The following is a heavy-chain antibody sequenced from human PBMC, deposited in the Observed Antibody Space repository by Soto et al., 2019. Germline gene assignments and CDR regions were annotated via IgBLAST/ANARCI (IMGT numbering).Heavy chain of an antibody. CDR2: VYYSGGA. V-gene: IGHV4-59*01. CDR3: TRDGDGRMTTNPYYYYGMDV. Sequence: KPSETLSLTCTVSGGSISGYYWSWVRQPPGKGLEWIGNVYYSGGAKYNPSVKKRVSISVDTSKKRFSLNLSSVTAADTAVYYCTRDGDGRMTTNPYYYYGMDVWGPGTTVTVSS. CDR1: GGSISGYY. J-gene: IGHJ6*02. D-gene: IGHD2-21*02.